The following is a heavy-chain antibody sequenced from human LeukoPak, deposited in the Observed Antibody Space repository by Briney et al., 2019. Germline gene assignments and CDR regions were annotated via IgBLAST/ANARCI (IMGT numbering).Heavy chain of an antibody. Sequence: PGGSLRLSCAASGFTFSSYSMNWVRQAPGKGLEWVSYISSSSSTIYYADSVKGRFTISRDNAKNSLYLQMNSLRAEDTAVYYCARDSPVPAATIIGWFDPWGQGTPVTVSS. CDR1: GFTFSSYS. CDR3: ARDSPVPAATIIGWFDP. CDR2: ISSSSSTI. D-gene: IGHD2-2*01. V-gene: IGHV3-48*04. J-gene: IGHJ5*02.